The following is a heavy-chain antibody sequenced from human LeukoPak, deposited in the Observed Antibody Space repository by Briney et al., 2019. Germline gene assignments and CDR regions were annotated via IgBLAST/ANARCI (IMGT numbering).Heavy chain of an antibody. J-gene: IGHJ3*02. CDR2: ISSNGGST. CDR3: ATSGDQDAFDI. V-gene: IGHV3-64*01. CDR1: GFTFSSYA. Sequence: GGSLRLSCAASGFTFSSYAMHWVRQAPGKGLEYVSAISSNGGSTYYANSVKGRFTISRDNSKNTLYLQMGSLRAEDMAMYYCATSGDQDAFDIWGQGTMVTVSS. D-gene: IGHD4-17*01.